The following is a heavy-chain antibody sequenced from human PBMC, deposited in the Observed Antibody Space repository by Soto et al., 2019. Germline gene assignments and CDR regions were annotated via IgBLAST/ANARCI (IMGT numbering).Heavy chain of an antibody. Sequence: QVQLQESGPGLVKPSQTLSLTCTVSGGSISSGGYYWSWIRQHPGKGLEWIGYIYYSGSTYYNPSLKSRVTISVDTSKNQFSLKLSSVTAADTAVYYCAREEDRHDYGDYVFMYWGQGTLVTVSS. V-gene: IGHV4-31*03. CDR3: AREEDRHDYGDYVFMY. CDR1: GGSISSGGYY. D-gene: IGHD4-17*01. CDR2: IYYSGST. J-gene: IGHJ4*02.